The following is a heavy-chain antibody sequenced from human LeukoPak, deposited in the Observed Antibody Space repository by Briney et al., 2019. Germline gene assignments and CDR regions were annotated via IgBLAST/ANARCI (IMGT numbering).Heavy chain of an antibody. Sequence: GGSLRLSCAASGFTFSSYGMHWVRQAPGKGLEWVAVISYGGSNKYYADSVKGRFTISRDNSKNTLYLQMNSLRAEDTAVYFCARDRSYDSSGYYYFDAFDIWGQGTMVTVSS. CDR3: ARDRSYDSSGYYYFDAFDI. CDR1: GFTFSSYG. J-gene: IGHJ3*02. V-gene: IGHV3-30*03. CDR2: ISYGGSNK. D-gene: IGHD3-22*01.